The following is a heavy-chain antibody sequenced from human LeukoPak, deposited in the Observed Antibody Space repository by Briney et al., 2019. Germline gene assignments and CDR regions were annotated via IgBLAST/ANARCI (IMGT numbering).Heavy chain of an antibody. CDR1: GFTFDDYG. V-gene: IGHV3-20*04. J-gene: IGHJ1*01. D-gene: IGHD3-22*01. Sequence: GGSLRLSCAASGFTFDDYGMSWVRHAPGKGLEWVSGINWNGGSTGYADSVKGRFTISRDNAKNSLYLQMNSLRAEDTAVYYCARDYYDSSGYYLKYFQHWGQGTLVTVSS. CDR2: INWNGGST. CDR3: ARDYYDSSGYYLKYFQH.